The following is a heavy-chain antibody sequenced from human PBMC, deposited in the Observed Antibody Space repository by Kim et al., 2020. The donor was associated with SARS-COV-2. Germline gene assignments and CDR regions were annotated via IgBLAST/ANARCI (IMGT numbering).Heavy chain of an antibody. V-gene: IGHV3-64*01. D-gene: IGHD5-18*01. CDR1: GFTFSSYA. CDR3: ARGSVDTAMVGYYYYGMDV. Sequence: GGSLRLSCAASGFTFSSYAMHWVRQAPGKGLEYVSAISSNGGSTYYANSVKGRFTISRDNSKNTLYLQMGSLRAEDMAVYYCARGSVDTAMVGYYYYGMDVWGQGTTVTVSS. CDR2: ISSNGGST. J-gene: IGHJ6*02.